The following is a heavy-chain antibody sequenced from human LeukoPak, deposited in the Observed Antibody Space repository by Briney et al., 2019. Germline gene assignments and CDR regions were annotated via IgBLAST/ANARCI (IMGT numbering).Heavy chain of an antibody. D-gene: IGHD4-17*01. V-gene: IGHV3-49*04. CDR1: GFTFGDYA. Sequence: GGSLRLSCTASGFTFGDYAMSWVRQAPGKGLEWVGFIRSKGYGGYTAYAATVKGIFTISREDSKSTAYLQMNSLKTDDTVVYYCTRIMTTVIHSFDCWVQASLVT. CDR2: IRSKGYGGYT. CDR3: TRIMTTVIHSFDC. J-gene: IGHJ4*02.